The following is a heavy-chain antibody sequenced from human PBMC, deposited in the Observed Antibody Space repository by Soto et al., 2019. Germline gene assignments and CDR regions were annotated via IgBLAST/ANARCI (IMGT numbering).Heavy chain of an antibody. CDR3: ARVGGFGATTIDY. D-gene: IGHD3-10*01. J-gene: IGHJ4*02. CDR1: GGSISSGDYY. CDR2: IYYSGST. Sequence: QVQLQESGPGLVKPSQTLSLTCTVSGGSISSGDYYWSWIRQPPGKGLEWIGYIYYSGSTYYNPSRKSRVTXSXDXXKNQFSLKPSSVTAADTAVYYCARVGGFGATTIDYWGQGTLVTVSS. V-gene: IGHV4-30-4*01.